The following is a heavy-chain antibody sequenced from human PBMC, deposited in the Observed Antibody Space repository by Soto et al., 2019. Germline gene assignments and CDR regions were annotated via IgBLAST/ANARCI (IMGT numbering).Heavy chain of an antibody. CDR2: INHSGIT. CDR3: ARGKPSGYRFGPRNFFYYGMDV. CDR1: SGSLTDHY. D-gene: IGHD5-18*01. V-gene: IGHV4-34*01. J-gene: IGHJ6*02. Sequence: PSETLSLTCGVFSGSLTDHYWTWIRQTPGKGLEWIGEINHSGITDYNPSLKSRVTLSLDTSKNQFSLKVTALTAADTAVYYCARGKPSGYRFGPRNFFYYGMDVWGPGTTVTVSS.